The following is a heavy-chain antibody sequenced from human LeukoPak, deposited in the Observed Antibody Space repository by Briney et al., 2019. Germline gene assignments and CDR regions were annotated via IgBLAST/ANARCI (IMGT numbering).Heavy chain of an antibody. CDR1: GFTFSSYS. Sequence: GGSLRLSCAASGFTFSSYSMNCVRQAPGKGLEWVSSISSSSSYIYYADSVKGRFTISRDNAKNSLYLQMNSLRAEDTAVYYCARERADCSGGSCYPYHFDYWGQGTLVTVSS. V-gene: IGHV3-21*01. D-gene: IGHD2-15*01. CDR2: ISSSSSYI. J-gene: IGHJ4*02. CDR3: ARERADCSGGSCYPYHFDY.